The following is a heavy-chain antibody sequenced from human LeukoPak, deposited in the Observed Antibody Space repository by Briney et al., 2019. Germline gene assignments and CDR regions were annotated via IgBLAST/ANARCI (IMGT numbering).Heavy chain of an antibody. Sequence: ASVKVSCKASGYTFTGYYMHWVPQAPGQRVEWMGRINPNSGGTNSVQKFQGRVTMTRDMSISTGYMELSRLRSDDTAVYYCASASRVVVAATLSYYYYRDVWGKGTTVTVSS. CDR3: ASASRVVVAATLSYYYYRDV. CDR1: GYTFTGYY. CDR2: INPNSGGT. D-gene: IGHD2-15*01. V-gene: IGHV1-2*06. J-gene: IGHJ6*03.